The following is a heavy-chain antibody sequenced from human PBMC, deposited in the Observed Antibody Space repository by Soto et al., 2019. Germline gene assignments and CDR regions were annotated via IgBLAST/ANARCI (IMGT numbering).Heavy chain of an antibody. CDR2: IIPIFGTG. V-gene: IGHV1-69*01. CDR1: GGTVSSDA. D-gene: IGHD2-2*01. Sequence: QVQLVQSGAEVKKPGSSVKVSCKASGGTVSSDAISWVRQATGQGLEWMGGIIPIFGTGNYEQKFQGRVTITEDESTSTAYKELSSMRSEDTAVYYCAVVPAGGFDYCGQGTLVTVS. J-gene: IGHJ4*02. CDR3: AVVPAGGFDY.